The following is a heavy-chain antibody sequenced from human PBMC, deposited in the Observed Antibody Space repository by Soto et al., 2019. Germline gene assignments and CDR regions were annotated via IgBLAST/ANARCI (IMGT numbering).Heavy chain of an antibody. J-gene: IGHJ5*02. V-gene: IGHV4-39*01. D-gene: IGHD2-2*01. CDR1: GGSIGSSSYY. CDR3: GADCSRTYCYAWFDP. CDR2: LYYTGTT. Sequence: SETLSLTCSVSGGSIGSSSYYFGWIRQPPGKGLEWIGSLYYTGTTYYNSSLKSRVTISADKSHNQFSLRLSAVTAADTAVYYCGADCSRTYCYAWFDPWGEGSLVTVSS.